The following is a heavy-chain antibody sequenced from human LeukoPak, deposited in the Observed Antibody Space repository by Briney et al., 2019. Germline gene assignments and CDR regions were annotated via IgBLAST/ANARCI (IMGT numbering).Heavy chain of an antibody. Sequence: GGSLRLSCAASGFTFSSYSMNWVRQAPGKGLEWVSSISSSSSYIYDADSVKGRFTISRDNSKNTLSLQLSSLRGEDTAVYYCARGPERARVGIANYYYHYMDVWGTGTMVTISS. D-gene: IGHD1-26*01. J-gene: IGHJ6*03. CDR1: GFTFSSYS. CDR2: ISSSSSYI. V-gene: IGHV3-21*01. CDR3: ARGPERARVGIANYYYHYMDV.